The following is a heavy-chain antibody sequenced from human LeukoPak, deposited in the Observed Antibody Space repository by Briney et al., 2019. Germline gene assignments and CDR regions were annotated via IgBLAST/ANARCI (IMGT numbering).Heavy chain of an antibody. CDR3: AREGVAGTGLDY. D-gene: IGHD6-13*01. J-gene: IGHJ4*02. Sequence: ASVKVSCKASGNTISIYNMQWVRQAPGQGLEWMGIINPSGGTSYAQKLQGRITMTRDTSTSTVYMELSSLRSEDTAVYYCAREGVAGTGLDYWGQGTLVTVSS. V-gene: IGHV1-46*01. CDR2: INPSGGT. CDR1: GNTISIYN.